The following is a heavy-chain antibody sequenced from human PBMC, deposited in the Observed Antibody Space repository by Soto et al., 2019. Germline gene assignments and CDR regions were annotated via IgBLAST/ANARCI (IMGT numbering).Heavy chain of an antibody. CDR1: GYTFTSYG. D-gene: IGHD3-22*01. Sequence: QVQLEQSGAEVKKPGASVKVSCKASGYTFTSYGISWVRQAPGQGLEWMGWISAYNGNTNYAQKLQGRVTMTTDTSTSTAYMELRSLRSDDTAVYYCARDMHYYDSSGYWYYYYYGMDVWGQGTTVTVSS. V-gene: IGHV1-18*01. J-gene: IGHJ6*02. CDR3: ARDMHYYDSSGYWYYYYYGMDV. CDR2: ISAYNGNT.